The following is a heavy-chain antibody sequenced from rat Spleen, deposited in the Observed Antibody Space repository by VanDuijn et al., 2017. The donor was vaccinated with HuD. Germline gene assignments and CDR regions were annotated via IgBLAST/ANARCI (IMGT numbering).Heavy chain of an antibody. D-gene: IGHD3-4*01. J-gene: IGHJ4*01. CDR2: ITNSGGST. Sequence: EVQLVESGGGLVQPGRSLKLSCAASGFTFSNYGMAWVRQAPTKGLEWVASITNSGGSTYYRDSVKGRFTISRDNAKSTLYLQMNSLRSEDTATYYCARHMANPYYVMDAWGQGASVTVSS. CDR1: GFTFSNYG. V-gene: IGHV5S13*01. CDR3: ARHMANPYYVMDA.